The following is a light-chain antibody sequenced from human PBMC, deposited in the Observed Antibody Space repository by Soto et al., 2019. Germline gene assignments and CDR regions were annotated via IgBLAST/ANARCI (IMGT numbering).Light chain of an antibody. V-gene: IGLV2-14*01. Sequence: QAVVTQPASVSGSPGQSITISCTGTSSDVGGYNYVSWYQQHPGKAPKLMIYDVSNRPSGVSNRFSGSKSGNTASLTISGLQAEDEADYYCSSYTSSTLVFGGGTKLTVL. CDR3: SSYTSSTLV. CDR2: DVS. J-gene: IGLJ2*01. CDR1: SSDVGGYNY.